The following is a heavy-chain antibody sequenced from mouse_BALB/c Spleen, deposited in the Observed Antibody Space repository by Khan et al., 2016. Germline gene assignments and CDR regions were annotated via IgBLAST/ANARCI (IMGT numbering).Heavy chain of an antibody. CDR3: ARWYGMDH. Sequence: QVQLQQPGAELMKPGASVKISCKVTGYTVSSYWIEWVKQRPGHGLEWIGEILPASGSTKYNEKFKDKATITADTSSNTVYMQLSSLTPEDSAVYYCARWYGMDHWGQGTSVTVSS. J-gene: IGHJ4*01. V-gene: IGHV1-9*01. CDR2: ILPASGST. CDR1: GYTVSSYW.